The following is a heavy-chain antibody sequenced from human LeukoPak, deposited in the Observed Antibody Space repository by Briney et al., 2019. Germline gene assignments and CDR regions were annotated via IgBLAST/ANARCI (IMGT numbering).Heavy chain of an antibody. D-gene: IGHD3-10*01. Sequence: PSETLSLTCAVSGASISSGYWWSWVRQPPGKGLEWIGEIYHSGSTNHNPSLKSRVTISVDKSKSQFSLNLSSVTAADTAVYYCAKDDTGVIRGIRFHYWGQGTLVTVSS. CDR3: AKDDTGVIRGIRFHY. J-gene: IGHJ4*02. CDR2: IYHSGST. CDR1: GASISSGYW. V-gene: IGHV4-4*02.